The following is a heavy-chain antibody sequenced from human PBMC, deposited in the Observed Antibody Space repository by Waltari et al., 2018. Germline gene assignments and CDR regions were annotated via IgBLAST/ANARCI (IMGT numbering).Heavy chain of an antibody. CDR1: GYTFTGYY. CDR2: INPNSGGT. J-gene: IGHJ4*02. CDR3: ARDKGGWYSDFDY. D-gene: IGHD6-19*01. V-gene: IGHV1-2*02. Sequence: QVQLVQSGAEVKKPGASVKVSCKASGYTFTGYYMHWVRQAPGQGLEWMGWINPNSGGTNYAQKVQGRDTMTRDTSISTAYMELSRLRSDDTAVYYCARDKGGWYSDFDYWGQGTLVTVSS.